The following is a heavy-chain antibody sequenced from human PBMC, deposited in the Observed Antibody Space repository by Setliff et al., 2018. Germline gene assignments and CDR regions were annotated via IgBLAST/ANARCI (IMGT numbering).Heavy chain of an antibody. J-gene: IGHJ4*02. CDR3: RFWSGYYKNDY. CDR2: VYYSGYT. D-gene: IGHD3-3*01. CDR1: GYSIRSGYY. V-gene: IGHV4-38-2*01. Sequence: KTSETLSLTCGVSGYSIRSGYYWGWVRQPPGKGLQWIGSVYYSGYTYYSPSLESRVAISVDTSKRQFSLKLSSVTAADMAVYYCRFWSGYYKNDYWAQGTVVTVSS.